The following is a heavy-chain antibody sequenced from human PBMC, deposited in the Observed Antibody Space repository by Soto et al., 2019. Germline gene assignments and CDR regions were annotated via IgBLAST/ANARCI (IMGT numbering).Heavy chain of an antibody. D-gene: IGHD6-13*01. J-gene: IGHJ6*02. CDR1: GYTFTSYD. V-gene: IGHV1-8*01. CDR2: MNPNSGNT. Sequence: QVQLVQSGAEVKKPGASVKVSCKASGYTFTSYDINCVRQATGQGLEWMGWMNPNSGNTGYAQKFQGRVTMTRNTSRSTAYMELSSLRSEDTAVYYCARLYSSSWPYQGLDVWGQGTTVTVSS. CDR3: ARLYSSSWPYQGLDV.